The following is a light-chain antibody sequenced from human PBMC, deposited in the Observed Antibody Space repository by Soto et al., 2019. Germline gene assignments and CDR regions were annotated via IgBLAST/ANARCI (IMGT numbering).Light chain of an antibody. J-gene: IGKJ4*01. CDR1: QSVSTS. Sequence: EIVLTQSPATLSLSPGERATLPCRASQSVSTSLAWYQQRPGQAPRLFIYDVSNRAAGVPARFSGSGSGTDFTLTISNLEPEDFAIYYCQERSNWPRLTFGGGTTVEIK. CDR3: QERSNWPRLT. V-gene: IGKV3-11*01. CDR2: DVS.